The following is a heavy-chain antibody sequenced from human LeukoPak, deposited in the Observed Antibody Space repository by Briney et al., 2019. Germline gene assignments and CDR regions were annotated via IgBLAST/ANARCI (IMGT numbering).Heavy chain of an antibody. CDR3: ARVWGPPELVGATPTPYYFDY. V-gene: IGHV3-21*04. CDR1: GFTFSSYN. D-gene: IGHD1-26*01. CDR2: ITSSSSYI. Sequence: PGGSLRLSCAASGFTFSSYNMNWVRQAPGKGLEWVSSITSSSSYIYYADSVKGRFTISRDNAKNSLYLQMNSLRAEDTAVYYCARVWGPPELVGATPTPYYFDYWGQGTLVTVSS. J-gene: IGHJ4*02.